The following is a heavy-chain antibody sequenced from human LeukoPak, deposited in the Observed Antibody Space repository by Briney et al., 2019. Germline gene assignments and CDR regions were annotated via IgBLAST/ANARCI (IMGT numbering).Heavy chain of an antibody. CDR2: ISAGADVI. Sequence: GGSLRLSCAAAGFSFRDYPMGWVRRASGKRLEWVSGISAGADVIFYADPVKGRFTISRDNSKNTLYLQMNSLRAEDTAVYYCARRVHSSSWSSYFDYWGQETLVTVSS. V-gene: IGHV3-23*01. CDR1: GFSFRDYP. D-gene: IGHD6-13*01. CDR3: ARRVHSSSWSSYFDY. J-gene: IGHJ4*02.